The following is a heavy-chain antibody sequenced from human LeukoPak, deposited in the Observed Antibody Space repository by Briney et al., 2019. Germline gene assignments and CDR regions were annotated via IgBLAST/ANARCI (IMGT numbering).Heavy chain of an antibody. CDR3: ARAENY. J-gene: IGHJ4*02. Sequence: GRSLRLSCAVSGFTFSSYGMHWVRQAPGKGLEWVAIISHDGSNQYYADSVKGRFTISRDNSKNTLYLQMNSLRAEDTAVYYCARAENYWGQGTLVTVSS. CDR1: GFTFSSYG. CDR2: ISHDGSNQ. V-gene: IGHV3-30*03.